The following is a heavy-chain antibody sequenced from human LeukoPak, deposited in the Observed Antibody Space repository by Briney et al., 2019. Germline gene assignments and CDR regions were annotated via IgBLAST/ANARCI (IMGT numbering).Heavy chain of an antibody. J-gene: IGHJ4*02. Sequence: PGGSLRLSCAASGFTFSAYGMSWFRQAPGKGLEWVSAITYSSGNTYYADSVKGRFTISRDNSKNTLYLQMNSLRAEDTALYYCAKDGTGCGGDCYSDYWGRGTLVTVSS. D-gene: IGHD2-21*02. CDR2: ITYSSGNT. V-gene: IGHV3-23*01. CDR1: GFTFSAYG. CDR3: AKDGTGCGGDCYSDY.